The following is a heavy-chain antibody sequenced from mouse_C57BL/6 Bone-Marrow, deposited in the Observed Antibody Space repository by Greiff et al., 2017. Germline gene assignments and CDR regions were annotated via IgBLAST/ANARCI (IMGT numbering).Heavy chain of an antibody. CDR2: IHPNSGST. D-gene: IGHD1-1*01. CDR1: GYTFTSYW. Sequence: QVQLQQPGAELVKPGASVKLSCKASGYTFTSYWMHWVKQRPGQGLEWIGMIHPNSGSTNYNEKFKSKATLTVDKSSSTAYMQLSSLTSEDSAVYYCARTFITTVVDVWGTGTTVTVSS. J-gene: IGHJ1*03. V-gene: IGHV1-64*01. CDR3: ARTFITTVVDV.